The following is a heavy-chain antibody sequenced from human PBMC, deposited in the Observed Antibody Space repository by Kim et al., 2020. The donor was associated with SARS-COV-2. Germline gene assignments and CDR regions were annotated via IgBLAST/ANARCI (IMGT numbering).Heavy chain of an antibody. V-gene: IGHV4-31*02. J-gene: IGHJ4*02. CDR3: ARAGGSSTFSMVRGVIPFDY. Sequence: RVTISVDTSKNQFSLKLSSVTAADTAVYYCARAGGSSTFSMVRGVIPFDYWGQGTLVTVSS. D-gene: IGHD3-10*01.